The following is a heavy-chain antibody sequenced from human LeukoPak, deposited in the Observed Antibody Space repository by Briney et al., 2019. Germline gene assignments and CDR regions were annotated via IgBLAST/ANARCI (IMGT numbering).Heavy chain of an antibody. J-gene: IGHJ4*02. D-gene: IGHD2-15*01. Sequence: GRSLSLSCAASGFTFRSYGMHWVRQAPCEALEWVAVIWYDGSNKFYADFVKGRFTISRDNSKNTLHLQMNSLGAEDTAVYYCARDTFQDCSGPRCYPTHFDYWGQGTLVTVSS. V-gene: IGHV3-33*01. CDR2: IWYDGSNK. CDR1: GFTFRSYG. CDR3: ARDTFQDCSGPRCYPTHFDY.